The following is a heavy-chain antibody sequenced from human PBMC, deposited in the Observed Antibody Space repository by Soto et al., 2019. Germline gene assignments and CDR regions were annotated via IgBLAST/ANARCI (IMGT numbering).Heavy chain of an antibody. J-gene: IGHJ3*02. CDR1: GFTFSGYA. CDR2: ISSDGSNR. CDR3: ARIYGDYAAGGFDI. D-gene: IGHD4-17*01. V-gene: IGHV3-30-3*01. Sequence: PGGSMRVSCAASGFTFSGYAMHWVRQSPGKGLEWVAIISSDGSNRYHADSVKGRFTISRDNSKNTLYLQMNSLRAEDTAVYYCARIYGDYAAGGFDIWGQGTLVTVSS.